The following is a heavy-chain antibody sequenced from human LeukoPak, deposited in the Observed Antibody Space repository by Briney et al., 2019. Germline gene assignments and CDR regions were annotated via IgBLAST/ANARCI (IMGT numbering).Heavy chain of an antibody. V-gene: IGHV4-34*01. CDR1: GGSFSGYY. Sequence: SETLSLTCAVYGGSFSGYYWSWIRQPPGKGLEWIGEINHSGSTNYNPSLKSRVTISVDTSKNQFSLKLSSVTAADTAVYYCAKYDYVWGSYRYTEGFDYWGQGTLVTVSS. CDR3: AKYDYVWGSYRYTEGFDY. D-gene: IGHD3-16*02. J-gene: IGHJ4*02. CDR2: INHSGST.